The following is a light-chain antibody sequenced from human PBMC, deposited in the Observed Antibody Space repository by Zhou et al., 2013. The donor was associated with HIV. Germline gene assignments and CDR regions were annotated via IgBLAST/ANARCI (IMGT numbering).Light chain of an antibody. V-gene: IGKV1-39*01. CDR3: QQSYSIPLT. CDR2: AAS. CDR1: HDMSTY. Sequence: DIQLTQSPSFLSASVGDRVTITCRASHDMSTYLAWYQQKPGRAPKLLIYAASTLQSGVPSRFSGSASGTDFTLTISSLQPEDFATYYCQQSYSIPLTFGGGTKVEIK. J-gene: IGKJ4*01.